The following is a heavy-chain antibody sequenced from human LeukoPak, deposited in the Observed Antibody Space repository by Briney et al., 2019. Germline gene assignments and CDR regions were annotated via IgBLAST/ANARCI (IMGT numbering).Heavy chain of an antibody. CDR3: AREDCSGGSCYSVY. J-gene: IGHJ4*02. V-gene: IGHV3-66*01. CDR2: IYSGGST. D-gene: IGHD2-15*01. CDR1: GFTVSNNY. Sequence: AGGSLRLSCAASGFTVSNNYMSWVRQAPGKGLEWVSVIYSGGSTYYADSVKGRFTISRDNSKNTLYLQMNSLRAEDTAVYYCAREDCSGGSCYSVYWGQGTLVTVSS.